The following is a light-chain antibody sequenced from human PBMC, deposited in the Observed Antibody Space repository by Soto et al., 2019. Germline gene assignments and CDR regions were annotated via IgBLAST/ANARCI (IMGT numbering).Light chain of an antibody. V-gene: IGKV2-30*01. CDR3: VQGTHWPPT. Sequence: DVVMTQSPLSLPVTLGQPASISCRSSQSLVYSDGDTYLSWFQQRPGQSPRRLIYRVSNRDSGVPDRFRGSGSGTDFTLKISRVEAEDVGVYYCVQGTHWPPTFGQGTKVEIK. CDR2: RVS. J-gene: IGKJ1*01. CDR1: QSLVYSDGDTY.